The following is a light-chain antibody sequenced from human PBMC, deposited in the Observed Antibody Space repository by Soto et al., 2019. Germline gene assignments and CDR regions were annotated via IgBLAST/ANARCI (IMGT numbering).Light chain of an antibody. Sequence: EIVMTQSPATLSVSPGARATLSCRASQSVSSNLAWYQQKPGQAPRLLIYGASTRATGIPARFSGSGSGTEFTLTISSLQSEDFAVYYCQQYNNWLLYTFGQGTKLEIK. V-gene: IGKV3-15*01. J-gene: IGKJ2*01. CDR1: QSVSSN. CDR2: GAS. CDR3: QQYNNWLLYT.